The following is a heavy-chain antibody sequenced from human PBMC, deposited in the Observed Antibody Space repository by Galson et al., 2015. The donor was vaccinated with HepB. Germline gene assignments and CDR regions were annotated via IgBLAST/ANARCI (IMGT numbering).Heavy chain of an antibody. V-gene: IGHV3-23*01. CDR3: ANDETSLPSHPHQ. CDR1: GFTFRTSA. Sequence: SLRLSCAVSGFTFRTSAMHWVRQAPGKGLEWVSGIIGSGYATYYADAVKGRFTISRDNSKNTLYLQMNSLRVEDTAVYYCANDETSLPSHPHQWGQGPLVTVSS. J-gene: IGHJ4*02. CDR2: IIGSGYAT. D-gene: IGHD1/OR15-1a*01.